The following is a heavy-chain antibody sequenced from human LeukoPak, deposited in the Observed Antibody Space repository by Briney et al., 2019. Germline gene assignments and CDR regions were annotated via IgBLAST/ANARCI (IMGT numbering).Heavy chain of an antibody. CDR2: IYYSGST. CDR3: ARYCSGGSCYSDWFDP. V-gene: IGHV4-59*01. D-gene: IGHD2-15*01. CDR1: GGSISSYY. J-gene: IGHJ5*02. Sequence: SETLSLTCTVSGGSISSYYWSWIRQPPGKGLEWIGYIYYSGSTNYNPSLKSRVTISVDTSKNQFSLKLSSVTAADTAVYYRARYCSGGSCYSDWFDPWGQGTLVTVSS.